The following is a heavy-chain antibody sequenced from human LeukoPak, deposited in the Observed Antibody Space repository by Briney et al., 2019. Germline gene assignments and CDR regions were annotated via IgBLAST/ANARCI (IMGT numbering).Heavy chain of an antibody. CDR3: ARSKYTRMGEGVLGIYDS. V-gene: IGHV3-30*14. CDR1: GFTFSSYA. Sequence: GGSLRLSCAASGFTFSSYAMHWVRQAPGKGLEWVAVISYDGSNKYYADSVKGRFTISRDNSKNTVFLQMDTLRVEDTGLYYCARSKYTRMGEGVLGIYDSWGQGTLVTVSS. D-gene: IGHD3-10*01. J-gene: IGHJ4*02. CDR2: ISYDGSNK.